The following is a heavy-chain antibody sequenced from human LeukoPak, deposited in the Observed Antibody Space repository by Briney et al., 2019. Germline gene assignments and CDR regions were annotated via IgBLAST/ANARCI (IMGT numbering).Heavy chain of an antibody. CDR3: ARLYAAFDY. V-gene: IGHV4-59*11. Sequence: SETLSLTCTVSGGSISSHYWSWIRQPPGKGLEWIGYIYYSGSTNYNPSLKSRVTISVDTSKNQFSLKLSSVTAAETAVYYCARLYAAFDYWGQGTLVTVSS. CDR1: GGSISSHY. D-gene: IGHD3-16*01. CDR2: IYYSGST. J-gene: IGHJ4*02.